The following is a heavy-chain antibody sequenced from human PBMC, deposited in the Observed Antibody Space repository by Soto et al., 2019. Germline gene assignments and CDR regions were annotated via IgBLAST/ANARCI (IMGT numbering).Heavy chain of an antibody. CDR2: IGTAGDT. Sequence: EVHLVESGGGLVQPGGSLRLSCAASGFTFSSYDMHWVRQATGKGLDWVSAIGTAGDTYYPGSVKGRFTISRENAKNSLYLQMNSLRAEDTAVYYCARGPEHNSPHDDFDIWGHGTMVTVSS. V-gene: IGHV3-13*01. CDR1: GFTFSSYD. J-gene: IGHJ3*02. CDR3: ARGPEHNSPHDDFDI.